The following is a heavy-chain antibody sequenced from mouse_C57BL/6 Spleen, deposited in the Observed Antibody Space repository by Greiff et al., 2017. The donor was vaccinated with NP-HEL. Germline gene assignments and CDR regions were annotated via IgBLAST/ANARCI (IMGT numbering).Heavy chain of an antibody. CDR1: GYTFTDYN. CDR2: INPNNGGT. Sequence: EVQLQQSGPELVKPGASVKIPCKASGYTFTDYNMDWVKQSHGKSLEWIGDINPNNGGTIYHQKFKGKATLTVDKSSSTAYMELRSLTSEDTAVYYCARRGAADSHYAMDYWGQRTSVTVSS. CDR3: ARRGAADSHYAMDY. D-gene: IGHD2-4*01. V-gene: IGHV1-18*01. J-gene: IGHJ4*01.